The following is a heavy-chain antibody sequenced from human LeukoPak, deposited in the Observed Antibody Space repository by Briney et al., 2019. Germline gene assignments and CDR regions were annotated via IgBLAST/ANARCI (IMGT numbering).Heavy chain of an antibody. Sequence: GGSLRLSCAASGFAFNKYAMHWVRQAPGKGLEWVAATSDDGTNEYYADSVKGRFTISRDNSKNTLYLQMNSLRAEDTAVYYCARDAVDTANAVWGQGTTVTVSS. CDR3: ARDAVDTANAV. CDR1: GFAFNKYA. J-gene: IGHJ6*02. CDR2: TSDDGTNE. D-gene: IGHD5-18*01. V-gene: IGHV3-30-3*01.